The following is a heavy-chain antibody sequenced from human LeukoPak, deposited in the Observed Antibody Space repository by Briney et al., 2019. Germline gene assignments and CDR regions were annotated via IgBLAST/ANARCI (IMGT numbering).Heavy chain of an antibody. CDR2: IYHSGST. CDR1: GYSISSGYY. V-gene: IGHV4-38-2*02. D-gene: IGHD2-15*01. Sequence: LETLSLTCAVSGYSISSGYYWGWIRQPPGKGLEWIGTIYHSGSTYYNPSLKSRVTMSVDTSKNQFSLKLSSVTAADTAVYYCARDRPGGGGASDYWGQGTLVTVSS. J-gene: IGHJ4*02. CDR3: ARDRPGGGGASDY.